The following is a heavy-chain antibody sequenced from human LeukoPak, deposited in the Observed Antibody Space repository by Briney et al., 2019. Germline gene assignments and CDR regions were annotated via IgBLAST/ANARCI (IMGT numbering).Heavy chain of an antibody. J-gene: IGHJ4*02. D-gene: IGHD3-22*01. CDR3: AQIRPSTYYDSSGSFDY. CDR2: IYYTGST. CDR1: GGSISSDY. V-gene: IGHV4-59*08. Sequence: SETLSLTCTVSGGSISSDYWSWIRQPPGKGLEWIGYIYYTGSTHYNPSLKSRVTISLDTSKNQFSLKLSSVTAADTAVYYCAQIRPSTYYDSSGSFDYWGRGTLVTVSS.